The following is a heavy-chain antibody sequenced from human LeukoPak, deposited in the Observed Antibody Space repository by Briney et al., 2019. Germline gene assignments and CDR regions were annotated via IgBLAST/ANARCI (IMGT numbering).Heavy chain of an antibody. CDR2: IYYSGST. Sequence: SETLSLTCTVSGGSISSGDYYWSWIRQPPGKGLEWIGYIYYSGSTYYNPSLKSRVTISVDTPKNQFSLKLSSVTAADTAVYYCARDRGGYNRNFDYWGQGTLVTVSS. V-gene: IGHV4-30-4*01. CDR1: GGSISSGDYY. J-gene: IGHJ4*02. CDR3: ARDRGGYNRNFDY. D-gene: IGHD5-24*01.